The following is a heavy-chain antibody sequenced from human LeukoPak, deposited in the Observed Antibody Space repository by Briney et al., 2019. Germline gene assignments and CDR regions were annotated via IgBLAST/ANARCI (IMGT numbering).Heavy chain of an antibody. J-gene: IGHJ6*02. D-gene: IGHD6-19*01. Sequence: GGSLRLSCAASGFTVSDSFMTWVRQAPGKGLEWVSVIYVAGSTYYADSVKGRFTISRDSAKNSLYLQMSSLRDEDTAVYYCARDAGNSGYGMDVWGQGTTVTVSS. CDR1: GFTVSDSF. CDR2: IYVAGST. CDR3: ARDAGNSGYGMDV. V-gene: IGHV3-53*01.